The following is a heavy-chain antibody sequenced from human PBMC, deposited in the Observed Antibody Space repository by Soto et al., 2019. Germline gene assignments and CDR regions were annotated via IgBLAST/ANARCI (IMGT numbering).Heavy chain of an antibody. CDR3: ARYASVVVVAAKWRSNYYYYGMDV. D-gene: IGHD2-15*01. J-gene: IGHJ6*02. CDR2: IYPGDSDT. V-gene: IGHV5-51*01. CDR1: GYSFTSYW. Sequence: GESLKISCKGSGYSFTSYWIGWVRQMPGKGLEWMGIIYPGDSDTRYSPSFRGQVTISADKSISTAYLQWSSLKASDTAMYYCARYASVVVVAAKWRSNYYYYGMDVWGQGTTVTVSS.